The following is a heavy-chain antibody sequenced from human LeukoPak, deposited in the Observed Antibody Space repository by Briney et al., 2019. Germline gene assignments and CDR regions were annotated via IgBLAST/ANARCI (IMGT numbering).Heavy chain of an antibody. D-gene: IGHD5-12*01. V-gene: IGHV4-30-2*01. CDR2: IYHSGST. CDR1: GGSISSGGYS. CDR3: ASEAYSGYGAPDY. Sequence: SQTLSLTCAVSGGSISSGGYSWSWIRQPPGKGLEWIGYIYHSGSTYYNPSLKSRGTISVDRSKNQFPLKLSSVTAADTAVYYCASEAYSGYGAPDYWGQGTLVTVSS. J-gene: IGHJ4*02.